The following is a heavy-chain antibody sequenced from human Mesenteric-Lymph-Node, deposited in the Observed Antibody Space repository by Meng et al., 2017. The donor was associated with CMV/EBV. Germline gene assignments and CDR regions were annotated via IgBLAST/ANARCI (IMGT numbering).Heavy chain of an antibody. Sequence: GSLRLSCTVSGASISSNSYYWGWIRQPPGKGLEWIGSIYYSGSTYYNPSLKSRVTISVDTSENQFSLKLSSVTAADTAVYYCARGGPAANYYYYGMDVWGQGTTVTVSS. J-gene: IGHJ6*02. CDR2: IYYSGST. D-gene: IGHD2-2*01. CDR3: ARGGPAANYYYYGMDV. CDR1: GASISSNSYY. V-gene: IGHV4-39*07.